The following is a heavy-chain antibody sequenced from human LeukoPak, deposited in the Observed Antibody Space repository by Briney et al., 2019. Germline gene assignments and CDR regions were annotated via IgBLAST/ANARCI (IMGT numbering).Heavy chain of an antibody. D-gene: IGHD3-9*01. CDR2: IIPRLDIA. Sequence: GSSVKVSCKASGGTFSSYAISWVRQAPGQGLEWMGRIIPRLDIANSAQSFQGRVTITADKSTSTVYMELSSLRSDDTAVYYCAREWYDILTGYQGFQLDYWGQGSLVTVSS. CDR3: AREWYDILTGYQGFQLDY. CDR1: GGTFSSYA. J-gene: IGHJ4*02. V-gene: IGHV1-69*04.